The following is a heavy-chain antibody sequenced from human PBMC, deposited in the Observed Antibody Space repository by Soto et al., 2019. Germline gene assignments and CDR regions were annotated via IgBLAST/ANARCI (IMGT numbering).Heavy chain of an antibody. Sequence: QVQLVQSGAEVREAGAAVRVSCKTSGYIFTDHLIHWVRQSPGQGLQWVGWVHPDSGGTNVAQAFQDRVTMTADTSITTAYMDLARLRPDDTAIFYCARGAQGFFPVSGIYFYFDHWGQGTPVTVYS. D-gene: IGHD3-22*01. CDR3: ARGAQGFFPVSGIYFYFDH. V-gene: IGHV1-2*02. J-gene: IGHJ4*02. CDR2: VHPDSGGT. CDR1: GYIFTDHL.